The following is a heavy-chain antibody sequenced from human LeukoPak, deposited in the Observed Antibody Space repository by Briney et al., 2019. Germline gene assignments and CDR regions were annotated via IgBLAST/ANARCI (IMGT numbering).Heavy chain of an antibody. CDR3: ARDPWRWLQLGFDY. CDR2: ISSSSSYI. D-gene: IGHD5-24*01. Sequence: GGSLRLSCAVSGFTFSSYSMNWVRQAPGKGLEWVSSISSSSSYIYYADSVKGRFTISRDNAKNSLYLQMNSLRAEDTAVYYCARDPWRWLQLGFDYWGQGTLVTVSS. V-gene: IGHV3-21*01. CDR1: GFTFSSYS. J-gene: IGHJ4*02.